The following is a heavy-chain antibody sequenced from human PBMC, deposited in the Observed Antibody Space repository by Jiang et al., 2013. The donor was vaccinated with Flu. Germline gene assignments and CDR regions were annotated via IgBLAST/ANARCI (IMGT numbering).Heavy chain of an antibody. CDR2: IYYSGST. D-gene: IGHD6-19*01. Sequence: GLVKPSETLSPTCTVSGGSISSYYWSWIRQPPGKGLEWIGYIYYSGSTNYNPSLKSRVTISVDTSKNQFSLKLSSVTAADTAVYYCARRPYRVAVAGKKNDAFDIWGQGTMVTVSS. V-gene: IGHV4-59*08. CDR3: ARRPYRVAVAGKKNDAFDI. CDR1: GGSISSYY. J-gene: IGHJ3*02.